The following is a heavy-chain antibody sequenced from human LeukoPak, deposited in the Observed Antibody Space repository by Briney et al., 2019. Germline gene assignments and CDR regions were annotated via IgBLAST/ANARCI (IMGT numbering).Heavy chain of an antibody. Sequence: GRSLRLSCAASGFTFSSSGMHWVRQAPGMGLEWVAVVSYDGRNKYYADSVKGRFTISRDNSKNTLYMQMNSLRAEDTAVYYCAKDYGYYSSYYYGMDVWGQGTTVTVSS. CDR2: VSYDGRNK. D-gene: IGHD4-11*01. CDR3: AKDYGYYSSYYYGMDV. CDR1: GFTFSSSG. V-gene: IGHV3-30*18. J-gene: IGHJ6*02.